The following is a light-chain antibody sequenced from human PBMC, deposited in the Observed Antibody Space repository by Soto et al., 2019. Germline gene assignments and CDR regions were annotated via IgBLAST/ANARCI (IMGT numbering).Light chain of an antibody. CDR2: EVT. J-gene: IGLJ1*01. Sequence: QSALTQPASVSASPGQSIAISCSGTSSDVGAYDYVSWYQHHPGKAPKLIIYEVTYRPSGVSNRFSASKSGNTASLTISGLQAEDEADYYCSSYTRSSTYGFGTGTKLTVL. V-gene: IGLV2-14*01. CDR1: SSDVGAYDY. CDR3: SSYTRSSTYG.